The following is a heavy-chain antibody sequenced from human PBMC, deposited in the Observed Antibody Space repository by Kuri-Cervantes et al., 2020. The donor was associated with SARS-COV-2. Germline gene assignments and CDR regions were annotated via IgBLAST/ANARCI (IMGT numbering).Heavy chain of an antibody. CDR1: GFNFSRTD. CDR3: AKDPGTMARGHYYYGMDV. V-gene: IGHV3-30*18. Sequence: GESLKISCAASGFNFSRTDMHWVRQAPGKGLEWVAVISYNGSNEYYADSVKGRFTISRDNSKNTLYLQVNSLRAEDTSVYHCAKDPGTMARGHYYYGMDVWGQGTTVTVSS. CDR2: ISYNGSNE. J-gene: IGHJ6*02. D-gene: IGHD3-10*01.